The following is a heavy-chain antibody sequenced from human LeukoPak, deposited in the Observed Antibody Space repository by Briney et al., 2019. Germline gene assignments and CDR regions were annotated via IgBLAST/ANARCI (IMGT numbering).Heavy chain of an antibody. CDR3: ARDRKGSKGGLDY. J-gene: IGHJ4*02. CDR2: INPNSGGT. D-gene: IGHD6-13*01. Sequence: GASVKVSCKASGYTFTGYYMHWVRQAPGQGLEWMGWINPNSGGTNYAQKFQGRVTMTRDTSKNQFSLKLSSVTAADTAVYYCARDRKGSKGGLDYWGQGTLVTVSS. V-gene: IGHV1-2*02. CDR1: GYTFTGYY.